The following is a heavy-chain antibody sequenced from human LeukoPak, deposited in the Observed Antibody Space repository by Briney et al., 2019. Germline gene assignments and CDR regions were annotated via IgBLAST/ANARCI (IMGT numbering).Heavy chain of an antibody. Sequence: PGRSLRLSCAASGFTFDDYAMHWVRQAPGKGLEWVSGISWNSGSIGYADSVKGRFTISRDNAKNSPYLQMNSLRAEDTALYYCAKAVSSGWVRGLFDYWGQGTLVTGSS. J-gene: IGHJ4*02. CDR2: ISWNSGSI. V-gene: IGHV3-9*01. D-gene: IGHD6-19*01. CDR1: GFTFDDYA. CDR3: AKAVSSGWVRGLFDY.